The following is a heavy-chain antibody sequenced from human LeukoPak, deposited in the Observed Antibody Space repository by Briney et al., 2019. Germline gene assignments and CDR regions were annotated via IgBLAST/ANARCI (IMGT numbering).Heavy chain of an antibody. D-gene: IGHD3-3*01. CDR3: ARDPVLEHYFDY. J-gene: IGHJ4*02. CDR1: GGSISGYF. V-gene: IGHV4-4*07. CDR2: VYTGGSI. Sequence: SETLSLTCSVSGGSISGYFWSWIRQPAGKGLEWIGRVYTGGSINYNPSLKSRVTISLDTPRSQFSLKLTSVTAADTAVYYCARDPVLEHYFDYWGQGTLVTVSS.